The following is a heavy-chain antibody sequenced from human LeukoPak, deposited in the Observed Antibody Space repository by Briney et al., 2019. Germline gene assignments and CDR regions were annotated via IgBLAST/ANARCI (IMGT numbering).Heavy chain of an antibody. CDR1: GYTFTSYG. CDR2: ISAYNGNT. V-gene: IGHV1-18*01. J-gene: IGHJ4*02. Sequence: ASVKVPCKASGYTFTSYGISWVRQAPGQGLEWMGWISAYNGNTNYAQKLQGRVTMTTDTSTSTAYMELRSLRSDDTAVYYCARDKWLRLSGDYWGQGTLVTVSS. D-gene: IGHD5-12*01. CDR3: ARDKWLRLSGDY.